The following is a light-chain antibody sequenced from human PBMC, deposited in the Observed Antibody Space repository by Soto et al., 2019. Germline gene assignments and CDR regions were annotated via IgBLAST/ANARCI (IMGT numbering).Light chain of an antibody. CDR1: QTISSY. V-gene: IGKV1-39*01. CDR2: AAS. Sequence: IQMTQSPSSLSASLCDRVTITCRASQTISSYLNWYQQKSGRAPELLVYAASNLQSGVPSRFTGSGSGTHFTLTISGLEPADFATYFCQQSYNTPITFGQGTRLEIK. CDR3: QQSYNTPIT. J-gene: IGKJ5*01.